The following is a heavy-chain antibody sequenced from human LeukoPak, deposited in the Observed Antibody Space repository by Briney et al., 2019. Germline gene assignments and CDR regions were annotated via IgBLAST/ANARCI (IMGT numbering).Heavy chain of an antibody. D-gene: IGHD7-27*01. V-gene: IGHV4-39*01. CDR3: ARLIWGKYLDY. CDR2: IYYSGST. J-gene: IGHJ4*02. Sequence: SETLSLTCTVSGGSISSSSYYWGWIRQPPGKGLEWIGSIYYSGSTYYNPSLKSRVTISVDTSKNQFSLKLSSVTAADTAVYYCARLIWGKYLDYWGQGTLVTVSS. CDR1: GGSISSSSYY.